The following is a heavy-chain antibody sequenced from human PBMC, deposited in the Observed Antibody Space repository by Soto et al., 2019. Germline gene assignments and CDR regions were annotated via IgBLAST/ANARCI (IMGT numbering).Heavy chain of an antibody. CDR3: AKDFRAYSYNGPSGAFDI. CDR2: ISYDGSNK. Sequence: QVQLVESGGGVVQPGRSLRLSCAASGFTFSSYGMHWVRQAPGKGLEWVAVISYDGSNKYYADSVKGRFTISRDNSKNTLYLQMNSLRAEDTAVYYCAKDFRAYSYNGPSGAFDIWGQGTMVTVSS. J-gene: IGHJ3*02. CDR1: GFTFSSYG. V-gene: IGHV3-30*18. D-gene: IGHD5-18*01.